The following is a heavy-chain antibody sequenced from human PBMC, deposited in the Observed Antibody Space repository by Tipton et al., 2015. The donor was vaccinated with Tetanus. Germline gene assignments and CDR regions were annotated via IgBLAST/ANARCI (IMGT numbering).Heavy chain of an antibody. CDR2: VYYSGRT. Sequence: LRLSCTISGDSMSPYYWGWLRQPPGKGLEWIGHVYYSGRTYYNPPLKSRVTISADMSKNQFSLKLTSVTAADTATYYCARMGFTYGQVVYWGQGTLVTVAS. D-gene: IGHD5-18*01. J-gene: IGHJ4*02. CDR1: GDSMSPYY. V-gene: IGHV4-59*08. CDR3: ARMGFTYGQVVY.